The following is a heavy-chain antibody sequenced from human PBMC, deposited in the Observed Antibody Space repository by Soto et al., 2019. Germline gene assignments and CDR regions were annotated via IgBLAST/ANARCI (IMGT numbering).Heavy chain of an antibody. J-gene: IGHJ6*02. V-gene: IGHV4-34*01. Sequence: SETLSLTCAVYGGSFSGYYWSWIRQPPGKGLEWIGEINHSGSTNYNPSLKSRGTISVDTAKNQFSLNLSSVTAADTAVYYCAITIWAGLFRFLEWSGMDVWGQGTKVTVSS. D-gene: IGHD3-3*01. CDR2: INHSGST. CDR1: GGSFSGYY. CDR3: AITIWAGLFRFLEWSGMDV.